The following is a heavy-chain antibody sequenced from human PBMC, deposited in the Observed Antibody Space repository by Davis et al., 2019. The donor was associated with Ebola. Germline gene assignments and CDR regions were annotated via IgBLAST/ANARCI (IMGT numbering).Heavy chain of an antibody. V-gene: IGHV1-3*01. Sequence: ASVKVSCKASGYTFTSYAMHWVRQAPGKRLEWMGWINVGNGNTKYSQKFQGRVTITRDTSASTAYMELSSLRSEDTAVYYCARFWYSGSYYYYYGMDVWGQGTTVTVSS. CDR3: ARFWYSGSYYYYYGMDV. D-gene: IGHD1-26*01. CDR2: INVGNGNT. J-gene: IGHJ6*02. CDR1: GYTFTSYA.